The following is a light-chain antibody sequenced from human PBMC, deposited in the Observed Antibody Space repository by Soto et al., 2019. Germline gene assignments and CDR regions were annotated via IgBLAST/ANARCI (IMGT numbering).Light chain of an antibody. CDR3: QQSYSTPYT. V-gene: IGKV1-39*01. CDR1: QSISSY. Sequence: DIQMTQSPSSLSASVGDRVTITCRASQSISSYLNWYQQKPEKAPKLLIYAASSLQSGVPSRFSGSGSGPDFSLTISSLQPEDFATYYCQQSYSTPYTFGQGTKLEIK. CDR2: AAS. J-gene: IGKJ2*01.